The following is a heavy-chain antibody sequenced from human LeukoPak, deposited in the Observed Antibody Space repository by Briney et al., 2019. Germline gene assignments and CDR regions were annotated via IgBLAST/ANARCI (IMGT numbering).Heavy chain of an antibody. CDR2: IKQDGSEK. V-gene: IGHV3-7*03. D-gene: IGHD6-13*01. CDR1: GFTFSSYW. J-gene: IGHJ4*02. Sequence: PGGSLRLSCAASGFTFSSYWMSWVRQAPGKGLEWVANIKQDGSEKYYVDSVKGRFTISRDNAKNSLYLQMNSLRAEDTAVYYSARDIAAAGPVFDYWGQGTLVTVSS. CDR3: ARDIAAAGPVFDY.